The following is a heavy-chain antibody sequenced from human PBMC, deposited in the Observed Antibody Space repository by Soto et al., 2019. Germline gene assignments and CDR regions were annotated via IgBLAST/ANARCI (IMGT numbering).Heavy chain of an antibody. CDR3: ARDFAGRGPFDP. Sequence: SETLSLTCSVSNVSISSSYWNWLRQAPGKGLEWIGFVYYTGITKYNPPLKSRVTISIDTSRNEFSLRLTSVTTADTGSYFCARDFAGRGPFDPWGPGTLVTVSS. CDR2: VYYTGIT. D-gene: IGHD3-10*01. CDR1: NVSISSSY. J-gene: IGHJ5*01. V-gene: IGHV4-59*01.